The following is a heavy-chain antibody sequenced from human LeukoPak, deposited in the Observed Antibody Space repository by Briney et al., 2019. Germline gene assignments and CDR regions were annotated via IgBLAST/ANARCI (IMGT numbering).Heavy chain of an antibody. CDR1: GGTFIGYY. CDR2: INHSGGA. V-gene: IGHV4-34*01. Sequence: PSGTLSLTCAVYGGTFIGYYWSWIRQPPGKGLEWIGEINHSGGANYNPSLKSRVTISADTSKRQFSLKLGSVTAADTAVYYCARVPLRFLEPFDYWGQGTLVTVSS. CDR3: ARVPLRFLEPFDY. D-gene: IGHD3-3*01. J-gene: IGHJ4*02.